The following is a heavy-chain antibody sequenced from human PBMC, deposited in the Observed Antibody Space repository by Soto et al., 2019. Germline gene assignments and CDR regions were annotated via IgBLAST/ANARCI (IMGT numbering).Heavy chain of an antibody. V-gene: IGHV3-33*01. Sequence: GGSLRLSCAASRFSFSMYAMHWVRQAPGKGLQWVAVIYYDGNKKYYADSVKGRFTISRDNSKNTLYLQMNSLRAEDTAIYYCARDQFLRYFDYWGQGTLVTVSS. CDR2: IYYDGNKK. J-gene: IGHJ4*02. CDR3: ARDQFLRYFDY. CDR1: RFSFSMYA.